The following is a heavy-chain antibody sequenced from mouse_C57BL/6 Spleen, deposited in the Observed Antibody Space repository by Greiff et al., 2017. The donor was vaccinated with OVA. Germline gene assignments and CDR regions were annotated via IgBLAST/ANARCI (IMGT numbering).Heavy chain of an antibody. D-gene: IGHD1-1*01. CDR2: IYPGDGDT. Sequence: QVQLQQSGPELVKPGASVKISCKASGYAFSSSWMNWVKQRPGKGLEWIGRIYPGDGDTNYNGKFKGKATLTADKSSSTAYMQLSSLTSEDSAVYFCARGGSSYVGAMDYWGQGTSVTVSS. CDR1: GYAFSSSW. V-gene: IGHV1-82*01. J-gene: IGHJ4*01. CDR3: ARGGSSYVGAMDY.